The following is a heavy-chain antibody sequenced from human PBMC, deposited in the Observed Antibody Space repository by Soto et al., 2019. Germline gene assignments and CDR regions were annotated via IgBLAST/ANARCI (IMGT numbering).Heavy chain of an antibody. CDR2: IIPIFGTA. Sequence: QVQLVQSGAEVKNPGSSVKVSCKASGGTFSSYAISWVRQAPGQGLEGMGGIIPIFGTANYAQKFQGRVTITADESTSTAYMELSSLRSEDTAVYYCARVERPHRAPLHHFDIWGQGTMVTVSS. CDR1: GGTFSSYA. V-gene: IGHV1-69*01. CDR3: ARVERPHRAPLHHFDI. D-gene: IGHD1-26*01. J-gene: IGHJ3*02.